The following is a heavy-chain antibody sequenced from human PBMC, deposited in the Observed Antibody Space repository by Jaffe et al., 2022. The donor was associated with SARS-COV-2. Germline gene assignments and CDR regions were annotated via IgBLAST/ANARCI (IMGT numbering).Heavy chain of an antibody. V-gene: IGHV3-21*01. CDR3: ARDDRHSSGWPETHWYFDL. J-gene: IGHJ2*01. CDR1: GFTFSSYS. D-gene: IGHD6-19*01. CDR2: ISSSSSYI. Sequence: EVQLVESGGGLVKPGGSLRLSCAASGFTFSSYSMNWVRQAPGKGLEWVSSISSSSSYIYYADSVKGRFTISRDNAKNSLYLQMNSLRAEDTAVYYCARDDRHSSGWPETHWYFDLWGRGTLVTVSS.